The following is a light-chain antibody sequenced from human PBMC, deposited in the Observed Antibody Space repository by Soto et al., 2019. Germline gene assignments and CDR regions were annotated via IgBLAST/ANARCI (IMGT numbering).Light chain of an antibody. CDR1: QSVSSN. CDR3: QQYNDWPLT. CDR2: GAC. J-gene: IGKJ1*01. V-gene: IGKV3-15*01. Sequence: EIVMTQSPVTLSVSPGERATLSCRASQSVSSNLAWYQQKPGQAPSLLISGACTRATGIPARFSGTGSGTAFTLTISSLQSEDFALYYCQQYNDWPLTFGQGTKVDI.